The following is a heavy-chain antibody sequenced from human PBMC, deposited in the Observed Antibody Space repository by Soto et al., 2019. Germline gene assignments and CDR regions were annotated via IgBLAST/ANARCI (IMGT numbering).Heavy chain of an antibody. CDR2: IYHSGIT. Sequence: QLQLQESGSGLVKPSQTLSLTCAVSGGSISSGGYSWSWIRQPPGKGLEWIGYIYHSGITYYNPSLKSRLTMSVDRAKNQFSLKLSSVTAADTAVYYCARRISWFDPWGQGTLVTVSS. CDR1: GGSISSGGYS. J-gene: IGHJ5*02. CDR3: ARRISWFDP. V-gene: IGHV4-30-2*01. D-gene: IGHD2-15*01.